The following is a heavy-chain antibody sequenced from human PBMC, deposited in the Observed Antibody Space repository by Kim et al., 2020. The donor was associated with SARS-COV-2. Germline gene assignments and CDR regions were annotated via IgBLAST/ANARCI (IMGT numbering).Heavy chain of an antibody. CDR1: GFTFSSYW. D-gene: IGHD2-8*01. J-gene: IGHJ4*02. Sequence: GGSLRLSCAASGFTFSSYWMSWVRQAPGTGLEWVAGIKQDGSEKYYVDAVKGRFTISRDNAKNSLYLQMNSLRVEDTAVYYCARGPSCMECYWGQGTLVTVSS. CDR3: ARGPSCMECY. V-gene: IGHV3-7*01. CDR2: IKQDGSEK.